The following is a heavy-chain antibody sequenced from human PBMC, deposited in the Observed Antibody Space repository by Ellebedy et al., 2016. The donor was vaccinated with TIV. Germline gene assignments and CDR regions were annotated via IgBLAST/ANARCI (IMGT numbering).Heavy chain of an antibody. J-gene: IGHJ4*02. V-gene: IGHV1-18*04. CDR3: VTAQHDY. CDR1: GDTFSRYV. Sequence: AASVKVSCKASGDTFSRYVINWVRQAPGQGLEWMGWINANNGSTMYAQKFQGRVTLTTDASTSTAYMELRSLRSDDTAVYYCVTAQHDYWGQGTLVTVSS. CDR2: INANNGST.